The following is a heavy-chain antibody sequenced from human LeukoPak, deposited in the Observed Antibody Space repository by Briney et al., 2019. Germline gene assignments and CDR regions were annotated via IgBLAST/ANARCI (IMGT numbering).Heavy chain of an antibody. V-gene: IGHV1-2*07. D-gene: IGHD4-17*01. CDR2: INPNSGGT. CDR3: ARDSGDYPGALPNWFDP. Sequence: ASVKVSCKASGYTFTGYDMHWVRQAPGQGLEWMGWINPNSGGTNYAHKFQGRVSMTRDTSISTAYMELRRLRSEDTDVYYCARDSGDYPGALPNWFDPWGQGTLVTVSS. J-gene: IGHJ5*02. CDR1: GYTFTGYD.